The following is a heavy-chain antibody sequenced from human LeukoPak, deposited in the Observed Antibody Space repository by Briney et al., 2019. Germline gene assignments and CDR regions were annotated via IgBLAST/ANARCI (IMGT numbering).Heavy chain of an antibody. CDR1: GGSISSGGYY. CDR3: AKYSSGWVPS. Sequence: SETLSLTCTVSGGSISSGGYYWSWIRQHPGKGLEWIGYIYYSGSTYYTPSLKSRVTISVDTSKNQFSLKLSSVTAADTAVYYCAKYSSGWVPSWSQGTLVTVSS. D-gene: IGHD6-19*01. J-gene: IGHJ5*02. V-gene: IGHV4-31*03. CDR2: IYYSGST.